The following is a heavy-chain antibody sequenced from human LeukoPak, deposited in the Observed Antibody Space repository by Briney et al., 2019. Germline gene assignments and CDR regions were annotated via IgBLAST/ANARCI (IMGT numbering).Heavy chain of an antibody. CDR3: ARRYPGTYYFDY. Sequence: GESLKISCKGSGYSFTNYWIAWVRQMPGQGLEWMGIIYPGDSDTRYSPSFQGQVTISADKSISTDYLQWSSLKASDTAMYYCARRYPGTYYFDYWGQGTLVTVSS. J-gene: IGHJ4*02. V-gene: IGHV5-51*01. CDR2: IYPGDSDT. CDR1: GYSFTNYW. D-gene: IGHD1-14*01.